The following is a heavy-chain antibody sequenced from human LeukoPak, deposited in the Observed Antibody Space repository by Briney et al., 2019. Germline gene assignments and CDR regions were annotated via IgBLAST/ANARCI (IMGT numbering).Heavy chain of an antibody. CDR2: IYYSGST. V-gene: IGHV4-30-4*01. J-gene: IGHJ4*02. CDR1: GGSISSGDYY. Sequence: SQTLSLTCTVSGGSISSGDYYWSWIRQPPGKGLEWIGYIYYSGSTYYNPSLKSRVTISVDTSKNQFSLKLSSVTAADTAVYYCARVRLADVGSSWYYFDYWGQGTLVTVSS. D-gene: IGHD6-13*01. CDR3: ARVRLADVGSSWYYFDY.